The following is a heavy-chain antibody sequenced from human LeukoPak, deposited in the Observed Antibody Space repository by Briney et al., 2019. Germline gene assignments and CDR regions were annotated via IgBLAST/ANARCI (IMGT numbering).Heavy chain of an antibody. D-gene: IGHD2-2*02. J-gene: IGHJ4*02. V-gene: IGHV3-30*01. CDR1: GFTFSSYA. CDR3: ARDRGVVPAAILDY. Sequence: GGSLRLSCAASGFTFSSYAMHWVRQAPGKGLEWVAVISYDGSNKYYADSVKGRFTISRDNSKNTLYLQMNSLRAEDTAVYYCARDRGVVPAAILDYWRQGTLVTVSS. CDR2: ISYDGSNK.